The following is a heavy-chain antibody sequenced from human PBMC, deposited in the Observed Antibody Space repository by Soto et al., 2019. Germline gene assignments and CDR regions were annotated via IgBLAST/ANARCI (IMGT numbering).Heavy chain of an antibody. J-gene: IGHJ5*02. CDR1: GFSFGDYA. Sequence: GGSLRLCCTASGFSFGDYAMSWVRQAPGKGREWVGFIGSNSYGGTTEYVAPVKGRFTISRDDSESIAYLLMNTLKTEDTPVYYCPRDDSYYDRGGYYALFAPWGQGTLVTVSS. D-gene: IGHD3-22*01. V-gene: IGHV3-49*04. CDR3: PRDDSYYDRGGYYALFAP. CDR2: IGSNSYGGTT.